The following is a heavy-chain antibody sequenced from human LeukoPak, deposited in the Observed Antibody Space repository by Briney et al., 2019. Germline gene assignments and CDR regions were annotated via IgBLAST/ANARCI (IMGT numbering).Heavy chain of an antibody. J-gene: IGHJ6*02. D-gene: IGHD5-18*01. V-gene: IGHV4-4*07. Sequence: SQTLSLTCTVSGGSISSHYWSWIRQPAGKGLEWIGRIYTSGSTNYHPSLKSRVTMSVDTSKNQFSLKLSSVTAADTAVYYCARGYSYGSYYYYGMDVWGQGTTVAVSS. CDR3: ARGYSYGSYYYYGMDV. CDR2: IYTSGST. CDR1: GGSISSHY.